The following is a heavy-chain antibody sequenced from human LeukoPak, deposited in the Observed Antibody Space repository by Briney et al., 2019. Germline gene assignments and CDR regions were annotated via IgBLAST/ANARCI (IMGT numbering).Heavy chain of an antibody. CDR1: GFTFSSYA. D-gene: IGHD3-22*01. J-gene: IGHJ6*02. V-gene: IGHV3-30-3*01. Sequence: GGSLRLSCAASGFTFSSYAMHWVRQAPGKGLEWVAVISYDGSNKYYADSVKGRFTISRDNSKNTLYLQMNSLRAEDTAVYYCAREEVYDTTYGMDVWGRGTTVTVSS. CDR3: AREEVYDTTYGMDV. CDR2: ISYDGSNK.